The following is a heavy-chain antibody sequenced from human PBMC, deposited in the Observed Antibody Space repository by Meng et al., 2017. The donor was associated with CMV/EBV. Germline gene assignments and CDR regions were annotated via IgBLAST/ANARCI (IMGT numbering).Heavy chain of an antibody. Sequence: SFSGYYWSWIRQPPGKGLEWIEKINHSGSTNYNTSLKSRVTISVDTSKNQFSLKLSSVTAADTAVYYCARGVGYCSSTSCYPRFDPWGQGTLVTVSS. V-gene: IGHV4-34*01. CDR2: INHSGST. J-gene: IGHJ5*02. CDR1: SFSGYY. CDR3: ARGVGYCSSTSCYPRFDP. D-gene: IGHD2-2*01.